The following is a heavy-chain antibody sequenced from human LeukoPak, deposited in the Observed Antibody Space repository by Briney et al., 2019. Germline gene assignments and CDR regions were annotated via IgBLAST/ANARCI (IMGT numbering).Heavy chain of an antibody. CDR3: TTYSIVVVPAAIPYYYYYMDV. CDR1: GFTFGDYG. V-gene: IGHV3-49*03. Sequence: GGSLRLSCTASGFTFGDYGINWFRQAPGKGLEWVGFITSKPYGGTTDYAAPVKGRFTISRDDSKNTLYLQMNSLKTEDTAVYYCTTYSIVVVPAAIPYYYYYMDVWGKGTTVTISS. D-gene: IGHD2-2*01. J-gene: IGHJ6*03. CDR2: ITSKPYGGTT.